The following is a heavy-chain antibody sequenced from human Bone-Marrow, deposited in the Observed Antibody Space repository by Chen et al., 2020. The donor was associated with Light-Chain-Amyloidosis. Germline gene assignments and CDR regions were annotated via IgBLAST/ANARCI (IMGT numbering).Heavy chain of an antibody. V-gene: IGHV5-51*01. D-gene: IGHD5-12*01. CDR2: IYPDDSDA. J-gene: IGHJ4*02. Sequence: VQLEQSGPEVKKPGESPKTSCKGSGYTFPNYWIGWVRQMPGKGLEWMGVIYPDDSDARYSPSFEGQVTISADKSITTAYLQWRSLKASDTAMYYCARRRDGYNFDYWGQGTLVTVSS. CDR1: GYTFPNYW. CDR3: ARRRDGYNFDY.